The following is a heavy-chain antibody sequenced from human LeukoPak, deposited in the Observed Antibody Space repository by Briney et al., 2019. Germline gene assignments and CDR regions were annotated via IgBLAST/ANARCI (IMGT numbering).Heavy chain of an antibody. J-gene: IGHJ4*02. Sequence: GGSLRLSCAASGFTVSSNYMSWVRQAPGKGLEWVSAISGSGGSTYYADSVKGRFTISRDNSKNTLYLQMNSLRAEDTAVYYCAKDSLASSGWLFDYWGQGTLVTVSS. CDR1: GFTVSSNY. D-gene: IGHD6-19*01. CDR3: AKDSLASSGWLFDY. CDR2: ISGSGGST. V-gene: IGHV3-23*01.